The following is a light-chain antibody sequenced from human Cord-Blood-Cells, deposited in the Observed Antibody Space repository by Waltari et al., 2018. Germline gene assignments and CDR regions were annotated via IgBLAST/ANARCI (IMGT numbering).Light chain of an antibody. CDR3: QQYKNWPPIT. CDR1: QSVSSN. J-gene: IGKJ5*01. CDR2: GAS. Sequence: EIVMTQSPATLSVSPGERATLSCRASQSVSSNLPWYQQKPGQAPRLLIYGASTRATGIPARFSGSGSGTEFTLTISSLQSEDFAVYYCQQYKNWPPITFGQGTRLEIK. V-gene: IGKV3-15*01.